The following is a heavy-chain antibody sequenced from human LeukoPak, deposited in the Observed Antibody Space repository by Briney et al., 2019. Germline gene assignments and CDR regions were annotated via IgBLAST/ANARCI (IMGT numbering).Heavy chain of an antibody. CDR2: IYHSGST. Sequence: SETLSLTCTVSGYSISSGYYWGWIRQPPGKGLEWIGSIYHSGSTYYNPSLKSRVTISVDTSKNQFSLKLSSVTAADTAVYYCARMVAAARNHYYYYMDVWGKGTTVTVSS. CDR1: GYSISSGYY. V-gene: IGHV4-38-2*02. D-gene: IGHD6-13*01. CDR3: ARMVAAARNHYYYYMDV. J-gene: IGHJ6*03.